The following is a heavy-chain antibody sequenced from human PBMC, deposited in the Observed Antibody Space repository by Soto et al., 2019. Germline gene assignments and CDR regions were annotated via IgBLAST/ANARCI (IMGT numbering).Heavy chain of an antibody. J-gene: IGHJ6*02. V-gene: IGHV1-69*12. D-gene: IGHD2-2*01. Sequence: QVQLVQSGAEVKKPGSSVKVSCKASGGTFSSCAISWVRQAPGQGLEWMGGIIPIFGTANYAQKFQGRVTITADESAXTAYMELSSLRSEDTAVYYCARHVPAAGCYYGMDVWGQGTTVTVSS. CDR2: IIPIFGTA. CDR1: GGTFSSCA. CDR3: ARHVPAAGCYYGMDV.